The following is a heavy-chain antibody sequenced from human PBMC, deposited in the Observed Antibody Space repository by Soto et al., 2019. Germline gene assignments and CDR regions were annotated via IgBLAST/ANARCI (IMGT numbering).Heavy chain of an antibody. J-gene: IGHJ6*03. CDR3: ACDMGV. CDR1: GFTVSNNY. V-gene: IGHV3-66*01. Sequence: EVQLVESGGGLVQPGGSLRLSCAASGFTVSNNYMSWVRQAPGKGLEWVSGIYSGGSTYYADSVKGRFTISRDNSKHTLSLQLNCLRAQDTAVYYCACDMGVWGSGTTVTVSS. CDR2: IYSGGST.